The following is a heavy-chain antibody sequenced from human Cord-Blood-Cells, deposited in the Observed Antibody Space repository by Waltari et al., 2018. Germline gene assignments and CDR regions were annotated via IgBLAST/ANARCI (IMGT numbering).Heavy chain of an antibody. CDR3: ARGSKGPSGFDY. D-gene: IGHD1-26*01. Sequence: QVQLQESGPGLVKPSETLSLTCTVSGGSISSYYWSWIRQPPGKGLEWIGYIYYSGSTKYNPALKSRVTISVGTSKNQFSLKLSSVTAADTAVYYCARGSKGPSGFDYWGQGTLVTVSS. J-gene: IGHJ4*02. V-gene: IGHV4-59*01. CDR2: IYYSGST. CDR1: GGSISSYY.